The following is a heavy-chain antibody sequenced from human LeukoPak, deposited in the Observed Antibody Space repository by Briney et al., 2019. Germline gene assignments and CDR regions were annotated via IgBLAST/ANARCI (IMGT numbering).Heavy chain of an antibody. V-gene: IGHV4-30-2*01. Sequence: PSETLSLTCTVSGGSISSGGYYWSWIRQPPGKGLEWIGYIYHSGSTYYNPSLKSRVTISVDRSKNQFSLKLSSVTAADTAVYYCAKVVTDAFDIWGXGTMVTVSS. CDR2: IYHSGST. CDR1: GGSISSGGYY. J-gene: IGHJ3*02. CDR3: AKVVTDAFDI. D-gene: IGHD2-21*02.